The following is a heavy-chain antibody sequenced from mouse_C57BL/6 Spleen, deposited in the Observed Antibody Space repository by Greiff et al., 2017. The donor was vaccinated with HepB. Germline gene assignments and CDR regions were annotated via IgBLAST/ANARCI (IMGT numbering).Heavy chain of an antibody. V-gene: IGHV5-16*01. J-gene: IGHJ4*01. CDR1: GFTFSDYY. Sequence: DVMLVESEGGLVQPGTSMKLSCTASGFTFSDYYMAWVRQVPEKGLEWVANINYDGSSTYYLDSLKSRFIISRDNAKNILYLQMSSLKSEDTATYYCERGEAYYDTYAMDYWGQGTAVTVSS. CDR2: INYDGSST. CDR3: ERGEAYYDTYAMDY. D-gene: IGHD2-4*01.